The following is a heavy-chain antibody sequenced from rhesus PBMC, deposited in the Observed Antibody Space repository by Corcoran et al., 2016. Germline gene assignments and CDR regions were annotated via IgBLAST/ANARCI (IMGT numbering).Heavy chain of an antibody. CDR3: ARVWGGSWTCDY. V-gene: IGHV4S10*01. Sequence: QVQLQESGPGVVKPSETLSLTCAVSGGSISDNYRWSWIRQPPGKGLEWIGFIYGSSTNTNYNPSLKSPVTISKDTSKNQFSLKLSSVTAADTAVYYCARVWGGSWTCDYWGQGVLVTVSS. CDR2: IYGSSTNT. J-gene: IGHJ4*01. D-gene: IGHD6-25*01. CDR1: GGSISDNYR.